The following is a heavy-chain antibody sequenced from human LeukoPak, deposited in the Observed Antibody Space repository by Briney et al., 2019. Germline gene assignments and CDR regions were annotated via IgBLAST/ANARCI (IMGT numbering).Heavy chain of an antibody. CDR1: GGSISSYY. CDR3: ARGGDNFDWLLSSRGLDY. V-gene: IGHV4-59*12. CDR2: IYYSGST. Sequence: SETLSLTCTVSGGSISSYYWSWIRQPPGKGLEWIGYIYYSGSTNYNPSLKSRVTISVDTSKNQFSLKLSSVTAEDTAVYYCARGGDNFDWLLSSRGLDYWGQGTLVTVSS. J-gene: IGHJ4*02. D-gene: IGHD3-9*01.